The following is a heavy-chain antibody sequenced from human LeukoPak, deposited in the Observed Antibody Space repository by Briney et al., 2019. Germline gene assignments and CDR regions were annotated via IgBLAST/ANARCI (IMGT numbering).Heavy chain of an antibody. J-gene: IGHJ4*02. Sequence: ASVKVSCKASGYTFTSYGISWVRQAPGQGLEWMGWISAYNGNTKYAQKLHGRVTMTTDTSTSTAYMELRRLRSDDTAVYYCARALTKLAHFDYWGQGTLVTVSS. CDR3: ARALTKLAHFDY. D-gene: IGHD1-1*01. CDR2: ISAYNGNT. V-gene: IGHV1-18*04. CDR1: GYTFTSYG.